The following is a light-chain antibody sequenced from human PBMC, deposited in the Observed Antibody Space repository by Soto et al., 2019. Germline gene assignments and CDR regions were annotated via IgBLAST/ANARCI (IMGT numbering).Light chain of an antibody. V-gene: IGKV3-20*01. Sequence: EIVLTQSPGTLSLSPGERATLSCRASQSVSSSYLAWSQQKPGQAHRRLIYGASSRATGITDRFSGSGSGTDSTLTISRLEPEDVAVYYCQQYGNSPRTFGQGTKVDI. CDR1: QSVSSSY. CDR2: GAS. J-gene: IGKJ1*01. CDR3: QQYGNSPRT.